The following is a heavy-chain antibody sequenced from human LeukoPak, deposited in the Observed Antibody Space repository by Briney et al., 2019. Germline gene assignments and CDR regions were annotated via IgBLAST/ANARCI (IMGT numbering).Heavy chain of an antibody. Sequence: GRSLRLSCAASGFTFSSYGMHWVRQAPGKGLEWVAVISYDGSNEYYADSVKGRFTISRDNSKNTLYLQMNSLRAEDTAVYYCAREDEELQNWFDPWGQGTLVTVSS. J-gene: IGHJ5*02. CDR2: ISYDGSNE. V-gene: IGHV3-30*03. CDR1: GFTFSSYG. CDR3: AREDEELQNWFDP. D-gene: IGHD1-26*01.